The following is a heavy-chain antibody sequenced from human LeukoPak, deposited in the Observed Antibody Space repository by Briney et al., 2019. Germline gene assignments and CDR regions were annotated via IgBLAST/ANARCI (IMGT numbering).Heavy chain of an antibody. Sequence: ASVKVSCKASGYTFTGYYMRWVRHAPGQGLERMGWINPNSGGTNYAQKFQGRVTMTRDTSISPAYMELSRLRSDDTAVYYCARDPMPITMVRGVNYFDYWGQGTLVTVSS. V-gene: IGHV1-2*02. CDR2: INPNSGGT. CDR1: GYTFTGYY. J-gene: IGHJ4*02. CDR3: ARDPMPITMVRGVNYFDY. D-gene: IGHD3-10*01.